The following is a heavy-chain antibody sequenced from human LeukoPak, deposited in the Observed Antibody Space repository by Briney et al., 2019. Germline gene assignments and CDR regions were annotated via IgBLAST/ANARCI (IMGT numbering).Heavy chain of an antibody. V-gene: IGHV3-21*01. D-gene: IGHD3-3*01. J-gene: IGHJ6*03. Sequence: PGGSLRLFCATSGFTFSTYAMNWVRQAPGKGLEWVSSISSSGDFIYYADSLKGRFTISRDNAKNSLYLQINSLRAEDTAVYYCATIRGVIGYLDVWGKGTTVTVSS. CDR2: ISSSGDFI. CDR3: ATIRGVIGYLDV. CDR1: GFTFSTYA.